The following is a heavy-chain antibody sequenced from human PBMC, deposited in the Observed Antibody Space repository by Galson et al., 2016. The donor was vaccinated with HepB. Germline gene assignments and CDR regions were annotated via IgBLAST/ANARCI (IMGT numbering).Heavy chain of an antibody. D-gene: IGHD5-24*01. V-gene: IGHV5-51*01. CDR3: ARHVDGDEAFGY. CDR1: GYNFNTYW. J-gene: IGHJ4*02. Sequence: QSGAEVKEPGESLRISCQGSGYNFNTYWLGWVRQKPGKGLEWMGVIYPGDSIIRYSPSFQGHVTISADNSIRTAYLQWSSLKASDTAFYCCARHVDGDEAFGYWGQGTLITVSS. CDR2: IYPGDSII.